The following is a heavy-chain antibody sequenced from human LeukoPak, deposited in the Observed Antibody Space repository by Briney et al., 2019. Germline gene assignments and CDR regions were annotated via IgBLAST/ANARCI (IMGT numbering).Heavy chain of an antibody. CDR2: IYYSGST. D-gene: IGHD6-19*01. V-gene: IGHV4-59*01. CDR3: ARALIAVAGTNYYYGMDV. CDR1: GDSIRSYY. Sequence: SETLSLTCTVSGDSIRSYYWIWIRQPPGKGLEWIGYIYYSGSTNYNPSLKSRVTISVDTSKNQFSLKLSSVTAADTAVYYCARALIAVAGTNYYYGMDVWGQGTTVTVSS. J-gene: IGHJ6*02.